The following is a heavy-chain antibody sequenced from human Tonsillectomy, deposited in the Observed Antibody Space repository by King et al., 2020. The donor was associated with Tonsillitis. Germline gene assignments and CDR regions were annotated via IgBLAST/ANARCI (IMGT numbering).Heavy chain of an antibody. V-gene: IGHV3-23*04. Sequence: VQLVESGGNLVQPGGSLRLSCAASGFTFNNYAMSWVRQAPGKGLEWVSAISGSGDRTYYADPVKGRFTISRDNSKNTLYVQLSSLRAEDTAVYYCAKALKGGQQLEVGLDYWGQGAVVTVSS. D-gene: IGHD3-3*01. CDR3: AKALKGGQQLEVGLDY. J-gene: IGHJ4*02. CDR1: GFTFNNYA. CDR2: ISGSGDRT.